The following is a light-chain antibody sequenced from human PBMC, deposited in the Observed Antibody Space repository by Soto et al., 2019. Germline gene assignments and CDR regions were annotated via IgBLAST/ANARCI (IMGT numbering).Light chain of an antibody. CDR2: STN. V-gene: IGLV8-61*01. CDR3: VLYMGSGIWV. Sequence: QAVLTQEPSFSVSPGGTVTLTCGLSSGSVSTSYYASWYQQTPGQAPRTLIYSTNTRSSGVPDRFSGSILGNKAALTITGAQADDESDYYCVLYMGSGIWVFGGGTKVTVL. CDR1: SGSVSTSYY. J-gene: IGLJ3*02.